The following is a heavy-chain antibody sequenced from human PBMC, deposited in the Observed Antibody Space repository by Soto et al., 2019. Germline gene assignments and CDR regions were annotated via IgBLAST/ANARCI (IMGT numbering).Heavy chain of an antibody. CDR2: IRSKAYGGTT. CDR3: TRERGGSYDILTGYYLSGENWFDP. J-gene: IGHJ5*02. Sequence: PGGSLRLSCTASGFTFGDYAMSWVRQAPGKGLEWVGFIRSKAYGGTTEYAASVKGRFTISRDDSKSIAYLQMNSLKTEDTAVYYCTRERGGSYDILTGYYLSGENWFDPWGQGTLVTVSS. V-gene: IGHV3-49*04. CDR1: GFTFGDYA. D-gene: IGHD3-9*01.